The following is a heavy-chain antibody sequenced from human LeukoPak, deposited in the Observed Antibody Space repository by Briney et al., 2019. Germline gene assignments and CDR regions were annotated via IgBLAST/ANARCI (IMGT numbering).Heavy chain of an antibody. V-gene: IGHV4-39*07. CDR2: IYYSGST. CDR1: GGSISSSSYY. D-gene: IGHD5-12*01. CDR3: ARYLKWPNFDY. Sequence: PSETLSLTCTVSGGSISSSSYYWGWIRQPPGKGLEWIGSIYYSGSTYYNPSLKSRVTISVDTSKNQFSLKLSSVTAADTAVYYCARYLKWPNFDYWGQGTLVTVSS. J-gene: IGHJ4*02.